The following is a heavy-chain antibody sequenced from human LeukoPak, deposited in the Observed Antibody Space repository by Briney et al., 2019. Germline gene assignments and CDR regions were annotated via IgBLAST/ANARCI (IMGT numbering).Heavy chain of an antibody. V-gene: IGHV1-3*01. J-gene: IGHJ5*02. D-gene: IGHD3-10*01. CDR2: INAGNGNT. CDR3: ARSCAYGSGSYSPTS. Sequence: ASVKASCKASGYTFTSYAMHWVRQAPGQRLEWMGWINAGNGNTKYSQKFQGRVTITRDTSASRAYMELSSLRSEDTAVYYCARSCAYGSGSYSPTSWGQGTLVTVSS. CDR1: GYTFTSYA.